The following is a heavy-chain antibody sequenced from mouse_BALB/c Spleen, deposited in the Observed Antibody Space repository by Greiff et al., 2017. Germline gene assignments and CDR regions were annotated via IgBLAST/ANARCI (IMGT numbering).Heavy chain of an antibody. J-gene: IGHJ3*01. CDR2: ISSGSSTI. V-gene: IGHV5-17*02. Sequence: EVKLMESGGGLVQPGGSRKLSCAASGFTFSSFGMHWVRKAPEKGLEWVAYISSGSSTIYYADTVKGRFTISRDNPKNTLFLQMTSLRSEDTAMYYCARSHYDYDWFAYWGQGTLVTVSA. D-gene: IGHD2-4*01. CDR1: GFTFSSFG. CDR3: ARSHYDYDWFAY.